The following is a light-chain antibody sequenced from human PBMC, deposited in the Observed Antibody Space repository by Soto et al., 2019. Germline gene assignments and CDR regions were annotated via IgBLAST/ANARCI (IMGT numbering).Light chain of an antibody. CDR1: QSVSNNY. CDR2: GAS. V-gene: IGKV3-20*01. Sequence: EIVLTQSPGTLSLSPGERATPSCRASQSVSNNYLAWYQQKPGQAPRLLIYGASNRATGIPDRFSGGGSGTVFTLTISRLDPEDFAVFYCQQYGSSGTLGQGTKVDIK. CDR3: QQYGSSGT. J-gene: IGKJ1*01.